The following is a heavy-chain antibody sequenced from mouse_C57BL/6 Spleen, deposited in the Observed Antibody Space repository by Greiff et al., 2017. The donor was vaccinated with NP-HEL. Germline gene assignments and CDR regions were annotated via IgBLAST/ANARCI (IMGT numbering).Heavy chain of an antibody. J-gene: IGHJ4*01. CDR3: AMIYYGNPCAMDY. Sequence: EVKLVESGPGMVKLSQSLSLTCTVTGYSITRGYDWHWIRHFPGNTLEWMGYISYSGSTNYNPSLKSRISITHDTSKNHFFLKLNSVTTEDTATYYCAMIYYGNPCAMDYWGQGTSVTVSS. CDR2: ISYSGST. CDR1: GYSITRGYD. D-gene: IGHD2-1*01. V-gene: IGHV3-1*01.